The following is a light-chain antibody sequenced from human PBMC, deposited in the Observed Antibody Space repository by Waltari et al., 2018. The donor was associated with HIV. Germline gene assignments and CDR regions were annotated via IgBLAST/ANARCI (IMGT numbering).Light chain of an antibody. CDR3: QVWDSGSDHVV. Sequence: SYVLTQPPSVSVAPGQTARITCGGDNIGSKSVHWYQQKPGQAPVLVVYDVSDRPSGIPERFSGSNSVNTATLTISRVEAGDEADFYCQVWDSGSDHVVFGGGTKLTVL. CDR1: NIGSKS. J-gene: IGLJ2*01. V-gene: IGLV3-21*02. CDR2: DVS.